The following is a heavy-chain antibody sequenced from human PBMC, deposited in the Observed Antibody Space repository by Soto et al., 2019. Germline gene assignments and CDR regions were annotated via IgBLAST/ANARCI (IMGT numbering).Heavy chain of an antibody. Sequence: LSLTCTVSGGSISSYYWSWIRQPPGKGLEWIGYIYYSGSTNYNPSLKSRVTISVDTSKNQFSLKLSSVTAADTAVYYCARAHYYDSSGYIIGAFDIWGQGTMVTVSS. CDR3: ARAHYYDSSGYIIGAFDI. V-gene: IGHV4-59*01. CDR2: IYYSGST. CDR1: GGSISSYY. J-gene: IGHJ3*02. D-gene: IGHD3-22*01.